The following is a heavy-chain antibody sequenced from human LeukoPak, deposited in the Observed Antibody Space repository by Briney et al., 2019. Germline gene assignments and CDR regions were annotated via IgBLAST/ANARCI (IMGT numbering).Heavy chain of an antibody. CDR1: GFTFSSYG. Sequence: GGSLRLSCAASGFTFSSYGMHWVRQAPGKGLEWVAVISYDGSNKYYADSVKGRFTISRDNSKNTLYPQMNSLRAEDTAVYYCAKDRSIAAAGRNYYYGMDVWGEGTTVTVSS. CDR3: AKDRSIAAAGRNYYYGMDV. D-gene: IGHD6-13*01. CDR2: ISYDGSNK. J-gene: IGHJ6*04. V-gene: IGHV3-30*18.